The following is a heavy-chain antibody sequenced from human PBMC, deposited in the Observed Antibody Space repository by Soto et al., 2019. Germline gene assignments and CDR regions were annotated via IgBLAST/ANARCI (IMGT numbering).Heavy chain of an antibody. CDR3: VRGVLGNNWDFEL. D-gene: IGHD2-8*01. Sequence: QVQLVQSGPEVKKPGSSVKVSCKASGGTFSGYGIGWVRQAPGQGFELMGGIIPIFGTTNYEPKFQGRFTITEGTTPSTVSMDLSSLRSEDTAVYYCVRGVLGNNWDFELWGCGTLVTVSS. J-gene: IGHJ2*01. V-gene: IGHV1-69*06. CDR2: IIPIFGTT. CDR1: GGTFSGYG.